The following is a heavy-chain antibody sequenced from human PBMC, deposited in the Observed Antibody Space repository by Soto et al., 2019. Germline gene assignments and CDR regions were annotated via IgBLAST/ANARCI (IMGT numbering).Heavy chain of an antibody. CDR1: GFTFSSYS. D-gene: IGHD6-13*01. Sequence: PGGSLRLSCAASGFTFSSYSMNWVRQAPGKGLEWVSSISSSSSYIYYADSVKGRFTISRDNAKNSLYLQMNSLRAEDTAVYYCARDQHQTSSSWPYYYYYGMDVWAQGTTVTVSS. V-gene: IGHV3-21*01. CDR3: ARDQHQTSSSWPYYYYYGMDV. CDR2: ISSSSSYI. J-gene: IGHJ6*02.